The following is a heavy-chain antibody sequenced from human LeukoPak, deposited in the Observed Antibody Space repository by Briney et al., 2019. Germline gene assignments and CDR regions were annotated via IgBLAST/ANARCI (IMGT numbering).Heavy chain of an antibody. CDR2: INTDGSST. J-gene: IGHJ4*02. CDR1: GFTFSKYW. V-gene: IGHV3-74*01. D-gene: IGHD5-18*01. Sequence: PGGSLRLSCAASGFTFSKYWMHWVRQAPGKGLVWVSRINTDGSSTDYADSVKGRFSISRDNANNTLYLQINSLRAEDTAVYYCARPGYSYGQFEYWSQGALVTVTS. CDR3: ARPGYSYGQFEY.